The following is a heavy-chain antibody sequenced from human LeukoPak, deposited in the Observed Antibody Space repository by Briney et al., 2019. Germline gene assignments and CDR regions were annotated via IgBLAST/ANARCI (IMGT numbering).Heavy chain of an antibody. CDR3: ARDRGGYCSSTSCLRSDWFDP. CDR2: INPSGGST. D-gene: IGHD2-2*01. CDR1: GYTFTSYY. J-gene: IGHJ5*02. Sequence: ASVKVSCKASGYTFTSYYVHWVRQAPGQGLEWMGIINPSGGSTSYAQKFQGRVTMTRDTSTSTVYMELSSLRSEDTAVYYCARDRGGYCSSTSCLRSDWFDPWGQGTLVTVSS. V-gene: IGHV1-46*01.